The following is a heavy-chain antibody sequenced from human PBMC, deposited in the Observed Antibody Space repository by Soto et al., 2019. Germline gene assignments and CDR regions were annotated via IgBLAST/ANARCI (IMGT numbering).Heavy chain of an antibody. CDR2: ISGSGGSS. CDR3: AKVTXRAAAGRYEYYKYGMDV. CDR1: GFAFSAYA. J-gene: IGHJ6*02. D-gene: IGHD6-13*01. Sequence: HPGGSLRLSCAASGFAFSAYAMTWVRQAPGKGLEWVSVISGSGGSSYYAASVKGRFTISRDNSKNTLYLQMNGLRAEDTALYYCAKVTXRAAAGRYEYYKYGMDVWGQGTTVTVSS. V-gene: IGHV3-23*01.